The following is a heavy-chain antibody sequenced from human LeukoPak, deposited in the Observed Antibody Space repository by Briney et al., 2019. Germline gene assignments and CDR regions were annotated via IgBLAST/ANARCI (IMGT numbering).Heavy chain of an antibody. CDR3: ARESGGDSSLGYFDY. Sequence: GGSLRLSCTASGFPFDDYAMHWVRQSPGKGLEWVSGISWNSGTTGYVDSVKGRFTISRDNAKNSLYLQMNSLRAEDTAVYYCARESGGDSSLGYFDYWGQGTLVTVSS. D-gene: IGHD2-21*02. CDR1: GFPFDDYA. J-gene: IGHJ4*02. V-gene: IGHV3-9*01. CDR2: ISWNSGTT.